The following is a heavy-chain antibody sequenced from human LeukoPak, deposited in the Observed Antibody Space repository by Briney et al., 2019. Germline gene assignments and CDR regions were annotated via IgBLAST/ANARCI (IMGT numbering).Heavy chain of an antibody. J-gene: IGHJ4*02. V-gene: IGHV4-31*03. D-gene: IGHD7-27*01. CDR1: GGSISSGGYY. CDR3: ARGGGRGTGLGYYFDY. CDR2: IYYSGST. Sequence: SQTLSLTCTVSGGSISSGGYYWSWIRQHPGKGLEWIGYIYYSGSTYYNPSLKSRVTISVDTSKNQFSLKLSSVTAADTAVYYCARGGGRGTGLGYYFDYWGQGTLVTVSS.